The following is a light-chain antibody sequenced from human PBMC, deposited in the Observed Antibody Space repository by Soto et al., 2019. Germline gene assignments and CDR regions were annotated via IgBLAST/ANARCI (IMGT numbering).Light chain of an antibody. J-gene: IGKJ3*01. CDR1: QSVSSY. CDR2: DAS. CDR3: QQRSNCPPRFT. V-gene: IGKV3-11*01. Sequence: EIVLTQSPATLSLSPGERATLSCRASQSVSSYLAWYQQQPGQAPRRLIYDASNRATAITTRFSGSGSGTDFTLTISSLEPEDVAVDYCQQRSNCPPRFTFGPGTKVDIK.